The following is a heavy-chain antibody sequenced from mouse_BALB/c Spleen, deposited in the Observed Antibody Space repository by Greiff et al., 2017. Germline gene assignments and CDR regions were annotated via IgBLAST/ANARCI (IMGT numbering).Heavy chain of an antibody. CDR2: INPSNGRT. CDR1: GYTFTSYW. CDR3: ATTVVAYYAMDY. V-gene: IGHV1S81*02. D-gene: IGHD1-1*01. J-gene: IGHJ4*01. Sequence: QVQLKQPGAELVKPGASVKLSCKASGYTFTSYWMHWVKQRPGQGLEWIGEINPSNGRTNYNEKFKSKATLTVDKSSSTAYMQLSSLTSEDSAVYYCATTVVAYYAMDYWGQGTAVTVSS.